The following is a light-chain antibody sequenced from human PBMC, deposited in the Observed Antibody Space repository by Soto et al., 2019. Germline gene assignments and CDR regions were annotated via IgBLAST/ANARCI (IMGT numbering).Light chain of an antibody. V-gene: IGKV1-9*01. J-gene: IGKJ4*01. CDR3: QHLDSFPLA. CDR1: QSISSH. Sequence: DIPLTQSPSLLSASVGDRVTITCRASQSISSHVAWYRQKSGKAPMLLIYAASTLQSGVPSRFSGSGSGTEFTLTISSLHPEDFATYYCQHLDSFPLAFGGGTMVEI. CDR2: AAS.